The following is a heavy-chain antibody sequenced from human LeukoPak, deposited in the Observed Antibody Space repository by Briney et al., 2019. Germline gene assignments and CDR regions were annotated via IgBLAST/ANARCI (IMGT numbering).Heavy chain of an antibody. CDR3: ARDHLEIVGATPFDY. J-gene: IGHJ4*02. Sequence: GASVKVSCKASGYTFTSYGISWVRQAPGQGLEWMGWISAYNGNTNYAQKLQGRVTMTTDTSTSTAYMELRSLRSDDTAVYYCARDHLEIVGATPFDYWGQGTLVTVSS. V-gene: IGHV1-18*01. D-gene: IGHD1-26*01. CDR1: GYTFTSYG. CDR2: ISAYNGNT.